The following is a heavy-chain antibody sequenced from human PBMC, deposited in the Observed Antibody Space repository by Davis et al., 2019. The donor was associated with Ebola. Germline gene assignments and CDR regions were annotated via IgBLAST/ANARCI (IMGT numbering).Heavy chain of an antibody. Sequence: GESLKISCAVSGFSVATKYIIWVRQAPGKGLEWVSMLHSGQNTYYTDSVKDRFTISRDDSKNTVFLHMSGLRAEDTAVYYCMSYDDWGQGTLVTVSS. CDR1: GFSVATKY. V-gene: IGHV3-53*01. J-gene: IGHJ4*02. CDR3: MSYDD. CDR2: LHSGQNT.